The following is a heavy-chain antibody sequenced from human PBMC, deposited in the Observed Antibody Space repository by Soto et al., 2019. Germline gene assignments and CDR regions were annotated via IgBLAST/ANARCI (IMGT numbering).Heavy chain of an antibody. J-gene: IGHJ5*02. CDR3: ARAPTP. V-gene: IGHV4-34*09. CDR2: IYYSGST. CDR1: GGSFSGYY. Sequence: SETLSLTCAVYGGSFSGYYWTWIRQPPGKGLEWIGYIYYSGSTYYNPSLKSRVSISVDTSKNQFSLKLSSVTAADTAVYYCARAPTPWGQGTLVTAPQ.